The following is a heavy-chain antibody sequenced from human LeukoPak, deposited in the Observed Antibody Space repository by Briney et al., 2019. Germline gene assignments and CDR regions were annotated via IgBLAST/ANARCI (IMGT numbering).Heavy chain of an antibody. J-gene: IGHJ3*02. V-gene: IGHV1-8*01. Sequence: ASVKVSCTTSGNTFTNYDINWLRQATGQGLEWMGWMNPNTGNADSAQKFQGRVTMTRNISISTAYMELSSLRLEDTAVYYCARCTGGDCGGAFDIWGQGTMVTVSS. CDR1: GNTFTNYD. D-gene: IGHD2-21*02. CDR3: ARCTGGDCGGAFDI. CDR2: MNPNTGNA.